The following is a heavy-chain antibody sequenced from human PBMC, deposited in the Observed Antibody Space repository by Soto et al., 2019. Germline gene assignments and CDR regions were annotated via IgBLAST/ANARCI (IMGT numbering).Heavy chain of an antibody. D-gene: IGHD2-15*01. CDR1: RFTFSSYG. CDR2: ISYDGSNK. CDR3: AKGLHRFPSLRVNAFDI. J-gene: IGHJ3*02. V-gene: IGHV3-30*18. Sequence: QVQLVESGGGVVQPGTSLRLSCAASRFTFSSYGMHWVRQAPGEGLEWVAVISYDGSNKYSADSVKGRFTISRDNSKNTLYLQMHSLRPEDTALYYCAKGLHRFPSLRVNAFDIWGQGTLVTVSS.